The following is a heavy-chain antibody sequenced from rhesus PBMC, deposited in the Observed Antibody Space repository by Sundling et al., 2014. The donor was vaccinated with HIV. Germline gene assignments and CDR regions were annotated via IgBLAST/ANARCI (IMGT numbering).Heavy chain of an antibody. CDR2: INPKTGGT. D-gene: IGHD2-2*01. V-gene: IGHV1-138*01. J-gene: IGHJ6*01. Sequence: QVQLVQSGAEVKKPGSSVKVSCKASGDTFTDYYMHWVRQAPGQGLEWMGEINPKTGGTNYAQKFQGRVTMTRDTSTRTAYMELSSLRSEDTAVYYCARDMVGCTSTSCYASGLDSWGQGVGRHRLL. CDR3: ARDMVGCTSTSCYASGLDS. CDR1: GDTFTDYY.